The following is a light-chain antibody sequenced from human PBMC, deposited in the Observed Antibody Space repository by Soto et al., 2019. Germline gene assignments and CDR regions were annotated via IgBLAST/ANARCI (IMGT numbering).Light chain of an antibody. CDR1: SSDVGGYNY. J-gene: IGLJ3*02. Sequence: QSALTQPRSVSGSPGQSVTISCTGTSSDVGGYNYVSWYQQHPGKAPKLMIYDVSKRPSGVPDRFSGSKSGNTASLTISGLQAEDEADYYCLVFDSSLTGWVFGGGTKLTVL. V-gene: IGLV2-11*01. CDR3: LVFDSSLTGWV. CDR2: DVS.